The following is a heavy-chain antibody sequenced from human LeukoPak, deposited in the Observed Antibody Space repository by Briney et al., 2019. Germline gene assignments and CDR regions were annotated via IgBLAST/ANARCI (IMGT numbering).Heavy chain of an antibody. D-gene: IGHD3-10*01. Sequence: GGSLRLSCAASGFTVSSNYMSWVRQAPGKGLEWVSVIYSGGSTYYADSVKGRSTISRDNSKNTLYLQMNSLRAEDTAVYYCASRYYGSGSLIDYWGQGTLVTVSS. CDR2: IYSGGST. CDR3: ASRYYGSGSLIDY. CDR1: GFTVSSNY. J-gene: IGHJ4*02. V-gene: IGHV3-66*01.